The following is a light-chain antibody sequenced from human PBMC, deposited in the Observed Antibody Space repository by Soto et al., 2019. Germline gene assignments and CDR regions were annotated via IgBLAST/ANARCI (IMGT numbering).Light chain of an antibody. J-gene: IGLJ2*01. Sequence: QLVLTQSPSASASLGASVKLTCTLSSGHSNYAIAWHQQQPEKGPRYLMKLNSDGSHSKGDGIPDRVSGSSSGAERYLTISSLQSEDEADYYCQTWGTGLYVVFGGGTKLTVL. CDR3: QTWGTGLYVV. CDR2: LNSDGSH. V-gene: IGLV4-69*01. CDR1: SGHSNYA.